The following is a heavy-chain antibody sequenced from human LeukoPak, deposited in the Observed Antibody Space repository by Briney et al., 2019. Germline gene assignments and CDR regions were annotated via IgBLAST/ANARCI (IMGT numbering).Heavy chain of an antibody. D-gene: IGHD2-15*01. CDR1: GFTFSSYS. Sequence: PGGSLRLSCAASGFTFSSYSMNWVRQAPGKVLEWVSSISSSSSYIYYADSVKGRFTISRDNAKNSLYLQMNSLRAEDTAVYYCARAEDIVVVVAATPGDYWGQGTLVTVSS. J-gene: IGHJ4*02. CDR2: ISSSSSYI. V-gene: IGHV3-21*01. CDR3: ARAEDIVVVVAATPGDY.